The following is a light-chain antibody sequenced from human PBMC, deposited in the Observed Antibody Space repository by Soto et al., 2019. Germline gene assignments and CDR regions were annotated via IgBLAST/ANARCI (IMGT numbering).Light chain of an antibody. CDR2: DAS. Sequence: DIQMTQSPSTLSASVGDRVTITCRASQSISSWLAWYQQKPRKAPKLLIYDASSLESGVPSRFSGSGSGTEFTLTISSLQPDDFATYYCQQYNSYSPMYTFGQGTKLEIK. CDR1: QSISSW. V-gene: IGKV1-5*01. CDR3: QQYNSYSPMYT. J-gene: IGKJ2*01.